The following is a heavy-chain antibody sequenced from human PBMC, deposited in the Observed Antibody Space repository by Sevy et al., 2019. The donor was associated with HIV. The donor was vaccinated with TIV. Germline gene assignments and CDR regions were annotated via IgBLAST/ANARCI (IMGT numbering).Heavy chain of an antibody. CDR3: ARTSRFLEWLLPGGPDYGMDV. D-gene: IGHD3-3*01. J-gene: IGHJ6*02. V-gene: IGHV4-38-2*02. CDR2: IYHSGST. Sequence: SETLSLTCTVSGYSISSGYYWGWIRQPPGKGLEWIGSIYHSGSTYYNPSLKSRVTISVDTSKNQFSLKLSSVTAADTAMYYCARTSRFLEWLLPGGPDYGMDVWGQGTTVPVSS. CDR1: GYSISSGYY.